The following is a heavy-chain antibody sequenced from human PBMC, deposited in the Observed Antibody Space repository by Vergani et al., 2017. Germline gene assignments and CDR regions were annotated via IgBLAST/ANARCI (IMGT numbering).Heavy chain of an antibody. J-gene: IGHJ4*02. D-gene: IGHD3-16*02. CDR3: ARDARIMITFGGVIVRGPVDY. Sequence: VQLVQSGAEVKKPGASVKVSCKASGYTFTSYAMNWVRQAPGQGLEWMGWINTNTGNPTYAQGFTGRFVFSLDTSVSTAYLQISSLKAEDTAVYYCARDARIMITFGGVIVRGPVDYWGQGTLVTVSS. CDR1: GYTFTSYA. V-gene: IGHV7-4-1*02. CDR2: INTNTGNP.